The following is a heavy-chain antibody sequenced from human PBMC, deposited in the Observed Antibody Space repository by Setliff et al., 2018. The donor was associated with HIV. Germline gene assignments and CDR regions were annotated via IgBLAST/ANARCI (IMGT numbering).Heavy chain of an antibody. V-gene: IGHV1-3*01. D-gene: IGHD5-12*01. CDR2: INAGNGNR. Sequence: ASVKVSCKTSGYTFKSYDINWVRQTPGQRPEWMARINAGNGNREYSPKFQGRVTITADTSASTMYMELSSLRSEDTAVYYCARVGNNRLQFFDHWGQGTLVTVSS. J-gene: IGHJ4*02. CDR1: GYTFKSYD. CDR3: ARVGNNRLQFFDH.